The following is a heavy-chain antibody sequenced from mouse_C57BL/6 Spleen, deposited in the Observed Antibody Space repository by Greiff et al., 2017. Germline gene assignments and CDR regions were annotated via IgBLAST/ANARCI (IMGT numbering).Heavy chain of an antibody. V-gene: IGHV1-42*01. CDR1: GYSFTGYY. Sequence: VEPGASVKISCKASGYSFTGYYMNWVKQSPEKSLEWIGEINPSTGGTTYNQKFKAKATLTVDKSSSTAYMQLKSLTSEDSAVYYCARAAPYAMDYWGQGTSVTVSS. CDR2: INPSTGGT. J-gene: IGHJ4*01. D-gene: IGHD3-3*01. CDR3: ARAAPYAMDY.